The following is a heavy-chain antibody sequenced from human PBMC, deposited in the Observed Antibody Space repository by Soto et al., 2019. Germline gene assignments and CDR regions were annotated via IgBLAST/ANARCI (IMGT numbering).Heavy chain of an antibody. CDR2: IYYSGST. V-gene: IGHV4-31*03. CDR3: ETDRRVGGAFDI. D-gene: IGHD3-10*01. CDR1: GGSISSGGYY. J-gene: IGHJ3*02. Sequence: SETLSLTCTVSGGSISSGGYYWSWIRQHPGKGLEWIGYIYYSGSTYYNPSLKSRVTISVDTSKNQFSLKLSSVTAADTAVYYCETDRRVGGAFDIWGQGTMVTVSS.